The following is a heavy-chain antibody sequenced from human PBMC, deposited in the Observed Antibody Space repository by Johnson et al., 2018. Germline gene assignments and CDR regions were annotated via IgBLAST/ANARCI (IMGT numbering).Heavy chain of an antibody. Sequence: EVQLVETGGGLVQPGRSLRLSCTASGFTFGDYAVNWFRQAPGKGLEWVGFVRSKTYGGTTECAASVRGRFSISRDDSKSIAYLQMNSLKTEDTAVYYCTRGDSAWTYGPYAYWGQGTLVTVSS. V-gene: IGHV3-49*03. CDR3: TRGDSAWTYGPYAY. CDR2: VRSKTYGGTT. CDR1: GFTFGDYA. J-gene: IGHJ4*02. D-gene: IGHD1-7*01.